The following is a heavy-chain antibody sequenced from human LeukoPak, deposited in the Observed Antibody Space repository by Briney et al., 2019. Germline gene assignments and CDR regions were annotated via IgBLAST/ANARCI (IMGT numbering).Heavy chain of an antibody. J-gene: IGHJ4*02. V-gene: IGHV4-59*01. D-gene: IGHD6-19*01. CDR3: ARAGNSSGWYFDY. CDR1: GGSISSYY. Sequence: PSETLSLTCTVSGGSISSYYWSWIRQPPGKGLEWIGYIYYSGSTNYNPSLKSRVTISVDTSKNQFSLKLSSVTAADTAAYYCARAGNSSGWYFDYWGQGTLVTVSS. CDR2: IYYSGST.